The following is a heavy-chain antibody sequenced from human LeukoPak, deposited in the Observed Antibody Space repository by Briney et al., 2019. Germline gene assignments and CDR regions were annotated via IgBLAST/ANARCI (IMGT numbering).Heavy chain of an antibody. J-gene: IGHJ3*01. CDR2: ISAYNGNT. Sequence: ASVKVSCKASGYAFTSYGISWVRQAPGQGLEWMGWISAYNGNTNYAQKLQGRVTMTTDTSTSKAYMELRSLRSDDTAVYYCARDMQGLEAAFDVWGQGTMVNVCS. CDR3: ARDMQGLEAAFDV. V-gene: IGHV1-18*01. D-gene: IGHD2-2*01. CDR1: GYAFTSYG.